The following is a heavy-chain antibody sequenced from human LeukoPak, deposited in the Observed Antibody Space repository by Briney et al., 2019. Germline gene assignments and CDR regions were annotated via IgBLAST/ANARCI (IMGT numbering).Heavy chain of an antibody. CDR2: ISYDGSHK. J-gene: IGHJ4*02. D-gene: IGHD4-23*01. CDR1: GFTFTSYA. Sequence: GGSLRLSCAASGFTFTSYAMHWVRQAPGKGLEWVAVISYDGSHKYYADSVKGRFTISRDNSKNTLYLQMNSLRAEDTAVYYCARRAGGYSHPYDYWGQGILVTVSS. V-gene: IGHV3-30*14. CDR3: ARRAGGYSHPYDY.